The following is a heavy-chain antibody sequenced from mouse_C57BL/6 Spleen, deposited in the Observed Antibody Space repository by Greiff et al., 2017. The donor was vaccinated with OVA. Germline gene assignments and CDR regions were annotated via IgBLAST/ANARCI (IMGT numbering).Heavy chain of an antibody. D-gene: IGHD4-1*01. Sequence: QVQLQQPGAELVRPGSSVKLSCKASGYTFTSYWMDWVKQRPGQGLEWIGNIYPSDSETHYNQKFKDKATLTVDKSSSTAYMQLSSLTSEDSAVYYCARSGTGTGYFDYWGQGTTLTVSS. V-gene: IGHV1-61*01. CDR2: IYPSDSET. J-gene: IGHJ2*01. CDR1: GYTFTSYW. CDR3: ARSGTGTGYFDY.